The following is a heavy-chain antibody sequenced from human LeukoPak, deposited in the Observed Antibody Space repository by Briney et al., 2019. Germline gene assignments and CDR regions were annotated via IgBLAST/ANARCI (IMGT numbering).Heavy chain of an antibody. D-gene: IGHD2-15*01. Sequence: PGGSLRLSCAVSGFSFETYRMTWVRQAPGKGLEWVANIKHDETEKDYVDSVKGRFTISRDNAKKSIVLQMNGLRVEDTGVYYCARDRDTGGWNPERFDYWGQGTPVTVSS. CDR3: ARDRDTGGWNPERFDY. CDR1: GFSFETYR. V-gene: IGHV3-7*01. J-gene: IGHJ4*02. CDR2: IKHDETEK.